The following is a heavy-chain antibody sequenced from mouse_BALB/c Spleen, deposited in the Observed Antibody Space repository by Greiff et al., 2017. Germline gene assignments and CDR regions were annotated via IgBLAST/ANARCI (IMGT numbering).Heavy chain of an antibody. CDR3: ARFGNSDY. Sequence: QVQLQQSGPELVKPGASVKMSCKASGYTFTDYVISWVKQRTGQGLEWIGEIYPGSGSTYYNEKFKGKATLTADKSSNTAYMQLSSLTSEDSAVYFCARFGNSDYWGQGTTLTVSS. D-gene: IGHD2-1*01. CDR1: GYTFTDYV. J-gene: IGHJ2*01. V-gene: IGHV1-77*01. CDR2: IYPGSGST.